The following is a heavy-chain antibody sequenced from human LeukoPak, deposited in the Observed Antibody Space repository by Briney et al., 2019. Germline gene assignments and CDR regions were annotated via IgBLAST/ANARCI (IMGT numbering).Heavy chain of an antibody. CDR2: ITSSSNYI. J-gene: IGHJ4*02. V-gene: IGHV3-21*01. CDR1: GLTFSIYS. CDR3: ARDRGYFDN. Sequence: GGSLRLSCAASGLTFSIYSMNWVRQAPGKGLEWLSSITSSSNYIYYADSVKGRFTISRDNVQNSLYLQMSSLRAEDTAMYYCARDRGYFDNWGQGTLVTVSS.